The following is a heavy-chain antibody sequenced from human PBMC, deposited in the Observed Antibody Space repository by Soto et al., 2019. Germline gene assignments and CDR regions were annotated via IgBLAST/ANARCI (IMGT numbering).Heavy chain of an antibody. Sequence: SETLSLTCTVSGGPISSDDYYWSWIRQAPGRGLEWIGYIPSSGSIYYNPSLRSRVTMSIDTAGNQFSLKVSSVTVADTAVYYCARDLDGLHDDTSGPFPRPGWGQGTLVTVSS. V-gene: IGHV4-30-4*01. CDR1: GGPISSDDYY. J-gene: IGHJ1*01. D-gene: IGHD6-19*01. CDR3: ARDLDGLHDDTSGPFPRPG. CDR2: IPSSGSI.